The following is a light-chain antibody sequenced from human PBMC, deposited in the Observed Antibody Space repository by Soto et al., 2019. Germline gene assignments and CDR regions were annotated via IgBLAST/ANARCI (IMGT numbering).Light chain of an antibody. CDR3: HQYYKWPLT. CDR2: DAS. V-gene: IGKV3-15*01. CDR1: QSAISN. J-gene: IGKJ4*01. Sequence: EIVMTQSPATVSVSPGERVTLSCRASQSAISNLAWYQQKPGQTPRLLIYDASTRATGIPARFSGSGSGTEFTLTISSLLSKDFAVYYCHQYYKWPLTFGGGTKVEIK.